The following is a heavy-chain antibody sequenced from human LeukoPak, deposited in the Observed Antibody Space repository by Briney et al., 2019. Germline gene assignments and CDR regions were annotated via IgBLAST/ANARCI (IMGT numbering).Heavy chain of an antibody. Sequence: SETLSLTCTVSGGSISSYYWTWIRQPPGKGLEWIGYIYYSGNTNYNPSLNSRVTISLDTSRSQFSLRLSSVTAADTAVYYCARPARATAGGGFLGYLGQGTLVNGSS. CDR2: IYYSGNT. D-gene: IGHD6-13*01. CDR1: GGSISSYY. CDR3: ARPARATAGGGFLGY. J-gene: IGHJ4*03. V-gene: IGHV4-59*08.